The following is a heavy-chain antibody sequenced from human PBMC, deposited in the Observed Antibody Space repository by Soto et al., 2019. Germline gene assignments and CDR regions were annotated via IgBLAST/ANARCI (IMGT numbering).Heavy chain of an antibody. Sequence: GGSLRLSCAASGFTFSSYWMSWVRQAPGKGLEWVANIKQDGSEKYYVDSVKGRFTISRDNAKNSLYLQMNSLRAEDTAVYYCARETCFGGFLNCDYWGQGTLVTVSS. D-gene: IGHD3-10*01. J-gene: IGHJ4*02. V-gene: IGHV3-7*01. CDR1: GFTFSSYW. CDR3: ARETCFGGFLNCDY. CDR2: IKQDGSEK.